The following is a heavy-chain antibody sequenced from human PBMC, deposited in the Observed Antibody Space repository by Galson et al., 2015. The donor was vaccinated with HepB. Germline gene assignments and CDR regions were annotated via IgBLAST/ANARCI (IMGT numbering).Heavy chain of an antibody. Sequence: SVKVSCKASGGTFSSYAISWVRQAPGQGLEWMGGIIPIFGTANYAQKFQGRVTITADESTSTAYMELSSLGSEDSAVYYCARGGQWPRKNNYYYYGMHVCRHWTTVTVSS. D-gene: IGHD5-12*01. CDR2: IIPIFGTA. J-gene: IGHJ6*02. CDR3: ARGGQWPRKNNYYYYGMHV. V-gene: IGHV1-69*13. CDR1: GGTFSSYA.